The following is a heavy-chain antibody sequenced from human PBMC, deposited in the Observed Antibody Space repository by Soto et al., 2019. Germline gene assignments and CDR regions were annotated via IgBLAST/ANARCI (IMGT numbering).Heavy chain of an antibody. CDR2: IYYSGST. D-gene: IGHD3-10*01. V-gene: IGHV4-31*03. CDR1: GGSISSGGYY. J-gene: IGHJ3*02. CDR3: ARAVPPRTYGSGSQGAFDI. Sequence: SETLSLTCTVSGGSISSGGYYWSWIRQHPGKGLEWIGYIYYSGSTYYNPSLKCRVTISVDTSKNQFSLKLSSVTAADTAVYYCARAVPPRTYGSGSQGAFDIWGQGTMVTVSS.